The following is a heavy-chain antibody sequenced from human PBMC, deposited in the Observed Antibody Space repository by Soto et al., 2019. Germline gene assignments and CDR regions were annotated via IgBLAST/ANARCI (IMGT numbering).Heavy chain of an antibody. CDR1: GGSISSYY. V-gene: IGHV4-59*01. Sequence: NPSETLSLTCTVSGGSISSYYWSWIRQPPGKGLEWIGYIYYSGSTNYNPSLKSRVTISVDTSKNQFSLKLSSVTAADTAVYYCERLSNWFDPWGQGTLVTVSS. CDR3: ERLSNWFDP. CDR2: IYYSGST. J-gene: IGHJ5*02.